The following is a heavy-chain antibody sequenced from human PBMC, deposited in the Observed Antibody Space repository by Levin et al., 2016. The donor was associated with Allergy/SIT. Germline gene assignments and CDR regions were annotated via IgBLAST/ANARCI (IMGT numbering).Heavy chain of an antibody. CDR1: GFTISSNY. J-gene: IGHJ3*02. CDR2: IYSGGST. CDR3: ARLSAGGGRSGSYAFDI. V-gene: IGHV3-66*02. Sequence: GGSLRLSCEASGFTISSNYLSWVRQAPGKGLEWVSVIYSGGSTYYANSVKGRFTISRDISKNTVFLQMSSLRSEDSAVYYCARLSAGGGRSGSYAFDIWGQGTLVTVSS. D-gene: IGHD6-19*01.